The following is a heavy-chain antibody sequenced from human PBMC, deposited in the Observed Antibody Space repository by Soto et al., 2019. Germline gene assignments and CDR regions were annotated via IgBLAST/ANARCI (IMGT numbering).Heavy chain of an antibody. J-gene: IGHJ1*01. Sequence: ASVKVSCKASGYRFTSHGISWVRQAPGQGLEWMGWISANNNNTNYAQRLQDRVTVTTDTSTSTAYMELRRLRSDDTAVYYCASGGFTYDYGSGRERHWGQGTLVTVSS. CDR1: GYRFTSHG. V-gene: IGHV1-18*04. CDR3: ASGGFTYDYGSGRERH. D-gene: IGHD3-10*01. CDR2: ISANNNNT.